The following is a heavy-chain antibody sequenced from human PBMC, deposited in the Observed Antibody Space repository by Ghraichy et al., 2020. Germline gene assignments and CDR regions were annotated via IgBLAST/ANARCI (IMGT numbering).Heavy chain of an antibody. Sequence: ASVKVSCKASGYTFTSYGISWVRQAPGQGLEWMGWISAYNGNTNYAQKLQGRVTMTTDTSTSTAYMELRSLRSDDTAVYYCARTSTEWELLLNFDYWGQGTLVTVSS. CDR3: ARTSTEWELLLNFDY. J-gene: IGHJ4*02. CDR2: ISAYNGNT. D-gene: IGHD1-26*01. V-gene: IGHV1-18*01. CDR1: GYTFTSYG.